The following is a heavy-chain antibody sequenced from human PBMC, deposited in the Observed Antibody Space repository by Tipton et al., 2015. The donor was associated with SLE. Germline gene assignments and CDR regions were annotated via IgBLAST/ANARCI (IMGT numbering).Heavy chain of an antibody. Sequence: SLRLSCAASGFTFSSYSMNWVRQAPGKGLVWVSRIKYDGSTTRYADSVKGRFTVSRDNAKNTLYLQMNSLRAEDTAVYYCVRDNYDSSGPGHFYYYFYGMDVWGQGTTVTVSS. D-gene: IGHD3-22*01. CDR2: IKYDGSTT. J-gene: IGHJ6*02. V-gene: IGHV3-74*01. CDR3: VRDNYDSSGPGHFYYYFYGMDV. CDR1: GFTFSSYS.